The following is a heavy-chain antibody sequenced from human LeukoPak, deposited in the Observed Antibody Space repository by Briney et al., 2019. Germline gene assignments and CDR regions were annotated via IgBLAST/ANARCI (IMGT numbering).Heavy chain of an antibody. J-gene: IGHJ4*02. D-gene: IGHD1-1*01. CDR1: GFSFSAYG. Sequence: PGGSLRLSCAASGFSFSAYGMHWVRQAPGKGLEWVAIIWADGSKVGYSDSVKGRFTISRDNSKDTVSLQMNSLRAEDTAVYYCASITGTTEDYWGQGTLVTVSS. V-gene: IGHV3-33*01. CDR2: IWADGSKV. CDR3: ASITGTTEDY.